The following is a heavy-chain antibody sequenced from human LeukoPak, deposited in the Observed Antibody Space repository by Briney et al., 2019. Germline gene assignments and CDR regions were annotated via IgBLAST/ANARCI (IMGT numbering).Heavy chain of an antibody. Sequence: SVKVSCKASRGTFSSYAISWVRQAPGQGLEWMGGIIPIFGTANYAQKFQGRVTITADESTSTAYMELSSLRSEDTAVYYCARSRSIAARELDYWGQGTLVTVSS. CDR2: IIPIFGTA. CDR3: ARSRSIAARELDY. V-gene: IGHV1-69*13. J-gene: IGHJ4*02. D-gene: IGHD6-6*01. CDR1: RGTFSSYA.